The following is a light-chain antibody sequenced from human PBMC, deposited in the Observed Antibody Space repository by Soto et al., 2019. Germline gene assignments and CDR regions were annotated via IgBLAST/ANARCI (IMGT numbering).Light chain of an antibody. CDR1: SSDVGGYNY. J-gene: IGLJ2*01. V-gene: IGLV2-14*01. CDR3: SSYTSSSTLV. Sequence: HSALTQPASVSGSPGQSITISCTGTSSDVGGYNYVSWYQQHPGKAPKLMIYDVSNRPSGVSNHFSGSKSGNTASLTISGLQAEDEADYYCSSYTSSSTLVFGGGTKLTVL. CDR2: DVS.